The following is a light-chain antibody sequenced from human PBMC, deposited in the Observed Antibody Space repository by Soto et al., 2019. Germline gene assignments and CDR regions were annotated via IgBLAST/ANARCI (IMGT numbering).Light chain of an antibody. V-gene: IGKV3-11*01. J-gene: IGKJ1*01. CDR3: QQRSNWPPT. CDR1: QSVSSY. CDR2: DAS. Sequence: EIVLTQSPATLSLSPGGRATLSCRASQSVSSYLAWYQQKPDQAPRLLIYDASNRATAIPARFSGSGSGTDFTLTISSLEPEDFAVYYCQQRSNWPPTFGQGTKVEIK.